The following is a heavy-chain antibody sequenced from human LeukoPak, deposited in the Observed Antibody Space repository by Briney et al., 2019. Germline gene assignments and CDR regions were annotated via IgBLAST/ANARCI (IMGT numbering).Heavy chain of an antibody. V-gene: IGHV4-61*05. CDR2: IYYSGST. CDR1: GGSISSSSYY. Sequence: SETLSLTCTVSGGSISSSSYYWGWIRQPPGKGLEWIGYIYYSGSTNYNPSLKSRVTISVDTSKNQFSLKLSSVTAADTAVYYCARHSSGWYEVLWFDPWGQGTLVTVSA. CDR3: ARHSSGWYEVLWFDP. J-gene: IGHJ5*02. D-gene: IGHD6-19*01.